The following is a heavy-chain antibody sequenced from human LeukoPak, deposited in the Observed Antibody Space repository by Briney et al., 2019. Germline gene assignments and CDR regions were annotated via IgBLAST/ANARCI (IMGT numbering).Heavy chain of an antibody. J-gene: IGHJ6*03. CDR3: AKRRGLELLYYYYMDV. V-gene: IGHV3-30*12. Sequence: GGSLRLSCAASRFTFSSYGMHWVRQAPGKGLEWVAVISYDGSNKYYADSVKGRFTISRDNSKNTLYLQMNSLRAEDTAVYYCAKRRGLELLYYYYMDVWGKGTTVTVSS. CDR1: RFTFSSYG. D-gene: IGHD1-7*01. CDR2: ISYDGSNK.